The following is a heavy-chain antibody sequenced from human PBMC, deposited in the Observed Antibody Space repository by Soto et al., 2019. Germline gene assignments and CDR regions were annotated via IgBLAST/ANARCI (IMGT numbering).Heavy chain of an antibody. D-gene: IGHD2-21*02. CDR1: GFTFSSYG. V-gene: IGHV3-30*18. Sequence: QVQLVESGGGVVQPGRSLRLSCAASGFTFSSYGMHWVRQAPGKGLEWVAVISYEGSNKYYEDSVKGRFTISRDNSKNTLYLQMNSLRAEDTAVYYCAKVIVVVTDYYYGMDVWGQGTTVTVSS. J-gene: IGHJ6*02. CDR3: AKVIVVVTDYYYGMDV. CDR2: ISYEGSNK.